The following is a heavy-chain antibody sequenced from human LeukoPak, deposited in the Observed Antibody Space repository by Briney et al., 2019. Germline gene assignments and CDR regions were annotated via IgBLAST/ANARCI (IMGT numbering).Heavy chain of an antibody. J-gene: IGHJ6*02. D-gene: IGHD3-9*01. Sequence: GASVKVSCKASGGTFSSYAISWVRQAPGQGLEWMGGIIPIFGTANYAQKFQGRVTITADESTSTAYMELSSLRSEDTAVYYCARVTYYDILTVYYPGHYYSYYGMDVWGQGTTVTVSS. CDR3: ARVTYYDILTVYYPGHYYSYYGMDV. V-gene: IGHV1-69*13. CDR2: IIPIFGTA. CDR1: GGTFSSYA.